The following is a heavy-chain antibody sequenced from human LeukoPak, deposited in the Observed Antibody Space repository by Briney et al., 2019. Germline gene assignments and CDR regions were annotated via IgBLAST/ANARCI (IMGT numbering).Heavy chain of an antibody. CDR1: VFTFSSYD. CDR3: ARGYNCSFDY. V-gene: IGHV3-13*01. CDR2: IGIACDT. D-gene: IGHD1-20*01. Sequence: PGGSLRLSFAASVFTFSSYDMHWVRQATGKGLEWVSDIGIACDTYYAGSVKGRLHSSRDSAKNAVYLEMKRLRGEDAAVYLCARGYNCSFDYWGQGTLVIV. J-gene: IGHJ4*02.